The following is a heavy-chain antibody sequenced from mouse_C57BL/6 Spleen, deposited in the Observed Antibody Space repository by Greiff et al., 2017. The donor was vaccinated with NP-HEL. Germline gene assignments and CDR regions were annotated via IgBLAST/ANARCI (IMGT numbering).Heavy chain of an antibody. V-gene: IGHV14-2*01. Sequence: VQLQQSGAELVKPGASVKLSCTASGFNIKDYYMHWVKQRTEQGLEWIGRIDPEDGETKSAPKFQGKATITADPSSNTAYLQLSSLTSEDTAVYYWARGGLPPWFAYWGQGTLVTVSA. J-gene: IGHJ3*01. CDR2: IDPEDGET. CDR1: GFNIKDYY. CDR3: ARGGLPPWFAY. D-gene: IGHD2-4*01.